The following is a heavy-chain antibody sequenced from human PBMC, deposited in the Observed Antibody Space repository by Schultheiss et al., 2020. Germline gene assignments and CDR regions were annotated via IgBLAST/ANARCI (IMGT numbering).Heavy chain of an antibody. J-gene: IGHJ4*02. D-gene: IGHD4-17*01. CDR2: ISAYNGNT. Sequence: ASVKVSCKASGYTFTSYGISWVRQATGQGLEWMGWISAYNGNTNYAQKLQGRVTMTTDTSTSTAYMELRSLRSDDTAVYYCARVRAGLTTVTTYYFDYWGQGTLVTVSS. CDR3: ARVRAGLTTVTTYYFDY. CDR1: GYTFTSYG. V-gene: IGHV1-18*01.